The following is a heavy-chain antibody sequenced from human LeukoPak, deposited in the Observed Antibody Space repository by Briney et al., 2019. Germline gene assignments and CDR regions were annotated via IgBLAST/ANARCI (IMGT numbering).Heavy chain of an antibody. V-gene: IGHV3-64D*06. CDR2: ISTNGVST. CDR3: VKGYGSSWSNWFDP. CDR1: GFTFSSYV. J-gene: IGHJ5*02. D-gene: IGHD6-13*01. Sequence: GGSLRLSCSASGFTFSSYVMHWVRQAPGTGLEYVSAISTNGVSTYYADSVKGRFTISRDNSKNTLYLQMSSLRAEDTAVYYCVKGYGSSWSNWFDPWGQGTLVTVSS.